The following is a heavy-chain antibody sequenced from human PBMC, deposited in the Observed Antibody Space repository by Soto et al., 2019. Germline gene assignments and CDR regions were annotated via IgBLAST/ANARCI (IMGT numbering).Heavy chain of an antibody. J-gene: IGHJ5*02. CDR1: GGSVSSGSYY. D-gene: IGHD6-19*01. CDR3: ARDLSYGSGSFDP. V-gene: IGHV4-61*01. CDR2: IYYTENI. Sequence: SSETLSLTCTVSGGSVSSGSYYWSWIRQAPGKGLEWIGYIYYTENINNSPSLQSRVTMSIDTSKNQFSLKLSSVTAADTAVYYCARDLSYGSGSFDPWGQGTLVTVS.